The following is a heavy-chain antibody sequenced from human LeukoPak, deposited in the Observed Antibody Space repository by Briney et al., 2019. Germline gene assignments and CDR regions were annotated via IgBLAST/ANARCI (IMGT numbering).Heavy chain of an antibody. J-gene: IGHJ4*02. CDR1: XX. V-gene: IGHV3-30*04. CDR2: ISYDGRNK. CDR3: ARDSRSLPDY. Sequence: XXMHWVXQAPGKGLEWGAVISYDGRNKYYADSVKGRFTISKDNSKNTLYLQMNSLRAEDTAVYYCARDSRSLPDYWGQGTLVTVSS.